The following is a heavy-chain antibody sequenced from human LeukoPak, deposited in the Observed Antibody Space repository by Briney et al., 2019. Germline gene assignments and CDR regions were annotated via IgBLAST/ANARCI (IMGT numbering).Heavy chain of an antibody. CDR3: AKVLDNWNRGSWFDP. CDR2: IRYDGSNK. Sequence: GGSLRLSCAASGFTFSSYGMHWVRQAPGKGLEWVAFIRYDGSNKYYADSVKGRFTISRDNSKNTLYLQMNSLRAEDTAVYYCAKVLDNWNRGSWFDPWGQGTLVTVSS. J-gene: IGHJ5*02. D-gene: IGHD1-20*01. CDR1: GFTFSSYG. V-gene: IGHV3-30*02.